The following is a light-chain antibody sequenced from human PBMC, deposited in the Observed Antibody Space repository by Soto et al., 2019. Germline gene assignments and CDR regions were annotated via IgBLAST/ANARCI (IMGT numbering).Light chain of an antibody. V-gene: IGLV4-69*01. CDR2: LNSDGSH. J-gene: IGLJ2*01. CDR3: QTWGTGIRVV. Sequence: QAVVTQSPSASASLGASVKLTCTLSSGHSSYAIAWHQQQPEKGPRYLMKLNSDGSHSKGDGIPDRFSGSSSGAERYLTISRLQSEDEADYYCQTWGTGIRVVFGGGTKLTLL. CDR1: SGHSSYA.